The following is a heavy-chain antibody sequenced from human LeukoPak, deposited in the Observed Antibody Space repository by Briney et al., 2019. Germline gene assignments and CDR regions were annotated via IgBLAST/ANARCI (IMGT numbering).Heavy chain of an antibody. V-gene: IGHV4-59*08. CDR2: IYYSGST. J-gene: IGHJ6*02. Sequence: PSETLSLTCTVSGGSISSYYWSWIRQPTGKGLEWIGYIYYSGSTNYNPSLKSRVTISVDTSKNQFSLQLSSVTAADTAVYYCARTSLRSFYGMDVWGQGTTVTVSS. CDR1: GGSISSYY. D-gene: IGHD2-15*01. CDR3: ARTSLRSFYGMDV.